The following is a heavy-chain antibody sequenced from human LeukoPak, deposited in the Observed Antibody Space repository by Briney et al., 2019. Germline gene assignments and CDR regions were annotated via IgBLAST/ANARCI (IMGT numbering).Heavy chain of an antibody. D-gene: IGHD1-26*01. V-gene: IGHV3-15*01. CDR1: GFTFSNAW. J-gene: IGHJ4*02. Sequence: PGGSLRLSCAASGFTFSNAWMSWVRQAPGKGLEWVGRIKSKTDGGTTDYAAPVKGRFTISRDDSKNTLYLQMNSLKTEDTAAYYCTTAIVGATGFDYWGQGTLVTVSS. CDR3: TTAIVGATGFDY. CDR2: IKSKTDGGTT.